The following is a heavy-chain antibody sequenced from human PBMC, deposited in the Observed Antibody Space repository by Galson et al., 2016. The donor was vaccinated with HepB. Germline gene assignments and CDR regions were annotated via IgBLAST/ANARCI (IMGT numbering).Heavy chain of an antibody. V-gene: IGHV3-49*04. CDR2: IRNRVHGETA. J-gene: IGHJ6*02. CDR1: GFTFANYP. D-gene: IGHD1-1*01. Sequence: PLRLSCATSGFTFANYPMSWVRQAPGKGLEWVGFIRNRVHGETAEYAASVKGRISLSRDDSKSIAYLHMDSLKPEDTAVYYCTRELEGPGAHYYYAWDVWGQGTAVTVSS. CDR3: TRELEGPGAHYYYAWDV.